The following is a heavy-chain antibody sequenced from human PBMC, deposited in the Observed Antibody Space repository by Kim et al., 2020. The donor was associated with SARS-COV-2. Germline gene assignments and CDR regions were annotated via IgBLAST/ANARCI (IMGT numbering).Heavy chain of an antibody. CDR3: ARRAAGYWYFDL. CDR2: IYTGGST. J-gene: IGHJ2*01. Sequence: GGSLRLSCAASGFTVSSNYMSWVRQAPGKGLEWVSLIYTGGSTYYADSVKGRFTISRDNSKNTLYLQMNSLRAEGTAVYYCARRAAGYWYFDLWGRGTLVTVSS. CDR1: GFTVSSNY. V-gene: IGHV3-66*01. D-gene: IGHD6-13*01.